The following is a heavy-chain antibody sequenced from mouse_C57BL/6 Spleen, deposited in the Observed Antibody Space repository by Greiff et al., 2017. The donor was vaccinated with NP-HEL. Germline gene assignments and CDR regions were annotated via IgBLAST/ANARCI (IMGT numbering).Heavy chain of an antibody. V-gene: IGHV1-50*01. CDR3: ARRGDRGYFDV. J-gene: IGHJ1*03. CDR2: IAPSDSYT. Sequence: QVQLQQSGAELVKPGASVKLSCKASGYTFTSYWMQWVKQRPGPGLEWIGEIAPSDSYTNYNQKFKGKATLTVDTSSSTAYMQLSSLTSEDSAVYYCARRGDRGYFDVWGTGTTVTVSA. CDR1: GYTFTSYW.